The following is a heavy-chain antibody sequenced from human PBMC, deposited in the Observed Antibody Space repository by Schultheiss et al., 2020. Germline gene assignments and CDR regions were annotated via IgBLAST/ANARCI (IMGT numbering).Heavy chain of an antibody. V-gene: IGHV1-69*13. J-gene: IGHJ6*02. CDR3: ARANCSSSSCYKQDYYFYSMDV. CDR2: IISIFGTV. CDR1: GDTFSRSG. Sequence: SVKVSCKASGDTFSRSGFNWVRQAPGQGLEWMGGIISIFGTVNYAQKYQGRVTITADESTRTAYMELNSLRSEDTAVYYCARANCSSSSCYKQDYYFYSMDVWGQGTTVTVSS. D-gene: IGHD2-2*02.